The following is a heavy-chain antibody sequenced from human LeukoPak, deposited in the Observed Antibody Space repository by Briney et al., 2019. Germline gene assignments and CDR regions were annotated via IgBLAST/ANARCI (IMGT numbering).Heavy chain of an antibody. CDR3: ARVRFSKTGAEFDY. Sequence: GASVTVSCKASGYTFTGYYMHWVRQAPGQGLEWMGWINPNSGGTNYAQKFQGRVTMTRDTSISTAYMELSRLRSDDTAVYYCARVRFSKTGAEFDYWGQGTLVTVSS. D-gene: IGHD7-27*01. CDR1: GYTFTGYY. CDR2: INPNSGGT. V-gene: IGHV1-2*02. J-gene: IGHJ4*02.